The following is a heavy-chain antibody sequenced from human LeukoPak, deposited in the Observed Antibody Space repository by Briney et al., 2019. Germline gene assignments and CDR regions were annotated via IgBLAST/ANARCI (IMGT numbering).Heavy chain of an antibody. CDR3: ARLQGAEPYDY. CDR2: IYYSGST. CDR1: GGSISSSSYY. V-gene: IGHV4-39*01. Sequence: TSETLSLTCTVSGGSISSSSYYWGWIRQPPGKGLEWIGSIYYSGSTYYNPSLKSRVTISVDTSKNQFSPKLSSVTAADTTVYYCARLQGAEPYDYWGQGTLVTVSS. J-gene: IGHJ4*02. D-gene: IGHD1-1*01.